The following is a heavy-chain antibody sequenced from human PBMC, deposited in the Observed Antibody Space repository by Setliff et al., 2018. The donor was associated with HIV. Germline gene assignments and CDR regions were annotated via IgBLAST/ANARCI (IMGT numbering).Heavy chain of an antibody. J-gene: IGHJ6*03. CDR3: ARHRQGLTGSTTGYYMDV. D-gene: IGHD1-7*01. CDR1: GGSFSNSYYF. V-gene: IGHV4-39*01. Sequence: SETLSLTCNVSGGSFSNSYYFWGWIRQPPGKGLEWIGSISYSGSTYYNPSLKSRVTMSVDTSKNQFSLKLSSVTAEDTAVYYCARHRQGLTGSTTGYYMDVWGKGTTVTVSS. CDR2: ISYSGST.